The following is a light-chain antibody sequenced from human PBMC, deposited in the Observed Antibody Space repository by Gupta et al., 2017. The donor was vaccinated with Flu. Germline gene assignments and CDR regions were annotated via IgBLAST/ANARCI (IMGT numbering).Light chain of an antibody. CDR3: RSYDSSLSVV. Sequence: QSVLTQPHSVSWAPGQRVTISCTGSSPNIGAGYDVHWYQQLPGTAPKLLIYGNSNPPAGVPDRFSGSKSGTSASQAITGLQDEDEADYYCRSYDSSLSVVFGGGTKLTV. V-gene: IGLV1-40*01. CDR1: SPNIGAGYD. J-gene: IGLJ2*01. CDR2: GNS.